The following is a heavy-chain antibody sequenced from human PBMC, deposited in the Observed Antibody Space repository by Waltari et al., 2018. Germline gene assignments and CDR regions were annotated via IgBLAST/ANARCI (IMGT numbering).Heavy chain of an antibody. CDR2: IKSHGRAT. Sequence: EMQLVESGGGLGQPGGSLRLSCAASGFTFSSYWMHWVRQVPGKGLEWVSQIKSHGRATDYADSGNGSFTLAGDNAKNPMYLQMNSLIAEDTAVYYCASGPYCGGDCCPFNYWGQGTLVSVSS. CDR1: GFTFSSYW. D-gene: IGHD2-21*01. J-gene: IGHJ4*02. V-gene: IGHV3-74*01. CDR3: ASGPYCGGDCCPFNY.